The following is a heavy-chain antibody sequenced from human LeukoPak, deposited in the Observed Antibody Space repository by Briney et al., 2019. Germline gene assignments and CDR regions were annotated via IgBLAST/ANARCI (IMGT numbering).Heavy chain of an antibody. V-gene: IGHV4-39*01. CDR2: IYYSGST. Sequence: LEWIGSIYYSGSTYYNPSLKSRVTISVDTSKNQFSLKLSSVTAADTAVYYCARRLAGTEDYWGQGTLVTVSS. J-gene: IGHJ4*02. CDR3: ARRLAGTEDY. D-gene: IGHD6-13*01.